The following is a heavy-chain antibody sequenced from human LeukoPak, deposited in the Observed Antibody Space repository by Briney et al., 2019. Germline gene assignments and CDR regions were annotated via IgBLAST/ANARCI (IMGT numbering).Heavy chain of an antibody. Sequence: ASVKVSCKVSGYTLTELSMHWVRQAPGKGLEWMGGFDPEDGETIYAQKFQGRVTMTEDTSTDTAYMELSSLRSEDTAVYYCATGLRYYDSSGYSDYWGQGTLVTVSS. CDR2: FDPEDGET. V-gene: IGHV1-24*01. CDR3: ATGLRYYDSSGYSDY. D-gene: IGHD3-22*01. CDR1: GYTLTELS. J-gene: IGHJ4*02.